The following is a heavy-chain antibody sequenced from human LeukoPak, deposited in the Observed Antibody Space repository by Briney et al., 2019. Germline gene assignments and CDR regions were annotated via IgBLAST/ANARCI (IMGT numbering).Heavy chain of an antibody. CDR2: IYYSGST. D-gene: IGHD4-23*01. V-gene: IGHV4-59*08. CDR3: ASHAGNARSRFDY. CDR1: GGSISSYY. Sequence: KPSETLSLTCTVSGGSISSYYWSWIRQPPGKGLEWIGYIYYSGSTNYNPPLKSRVTISVDTSKNQFSLKLSSVTAADTAVYYCASHAGNARSRFDYWGQGTLVTVSS. J-gene: IGHJ4*02.